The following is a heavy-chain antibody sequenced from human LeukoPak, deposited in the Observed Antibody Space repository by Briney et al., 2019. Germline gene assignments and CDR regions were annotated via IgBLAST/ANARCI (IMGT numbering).Heavy chain of an antibody. CDR2: IYYSGST. CDR1: GGSISSSSYY. Sequence: PSETLSLTCTVSGGSISSSSYYWGWIRQPPGKGLEWIGSIYYSGSTYYNPSLKSRVTISVDTSKNPFSLKLSSVTAADTAVYYCARDPYYYGSGSSYFDYWGQGTLVTVSS. V-gene: IGHV4-39*07. CDR3: ARDPYYYGSGSSYFDY. D-gene: IGHD3-10*01. J-gene: IGHJ4*02.